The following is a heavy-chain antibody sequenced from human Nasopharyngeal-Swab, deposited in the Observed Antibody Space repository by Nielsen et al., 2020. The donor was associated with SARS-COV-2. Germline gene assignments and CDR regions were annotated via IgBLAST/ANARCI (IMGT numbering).Heavy chain of an antibody. CDR1: GGSISSSSYY. D-gene: IGHD3-16*01. V-gene: IGHV4-39*01. J-gene: IGHJ5*02. CDR2: IYYSGST. Sequence: SETLSLTCTVSGGSISSSSYYWGWIRQPPGKGLEWIGSIYYSGSTYYNPSLKSRVTIFVDTSKNQFSLKLSSVTAADTAVYYCARQEEGDGPYWFDPWGQGTLVTVSS. CDR3: ARQEEGDGPYWFDP.